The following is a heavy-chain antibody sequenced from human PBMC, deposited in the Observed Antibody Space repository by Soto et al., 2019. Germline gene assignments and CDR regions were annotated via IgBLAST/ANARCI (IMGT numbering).Heavy chain of an antibody. J-gene: IGHJ5*02. CDR1: GGSISSGGYY. CDR3: ARGSRLWFGELSNWFDP. CDR2: IYYSGST. Sequence: QVQLQESGPGLVKPSQTLSLTCTVSGGSISSGGYYWSWIRQHPGKGLEWIRYIYYSGSTYYNPSLKSRVSISVDSSKNRFSLKLSSVTAADTAVYYCARGSRLWFGELSNWFDPWGQGTLVPVSS. D-gene: IGHD3-10*01. V-gene: IGHV4-31*03.